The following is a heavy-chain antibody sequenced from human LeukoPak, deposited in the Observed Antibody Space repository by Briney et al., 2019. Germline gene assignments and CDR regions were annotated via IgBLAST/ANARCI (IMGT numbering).Heavy chain of an antibody. CDR2: INHSGST. CDR3: ARFTTIAVAGTVFYFDY. D-gene: IGHD6-19*01. V-gene: IGHV4-34*01. CDR1: GGSFSGYY. J-gene: IGHJ4*02. Sequence: PSETLSLTCAVYGGSFSGYYWSWIRQPPRKGLELIWEINHSGSTNYNPSLKSRVTISVDTSKNQFSLKLSSVTAADTAVYYCARFTTIAVAGTVFYFDYWGQGTLVTVSS.